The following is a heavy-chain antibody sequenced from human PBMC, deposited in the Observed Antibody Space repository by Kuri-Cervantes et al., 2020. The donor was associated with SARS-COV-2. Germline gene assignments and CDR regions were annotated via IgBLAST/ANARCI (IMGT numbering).Heavy chain of an antibody. CDR1: GYTFTGYY. D-gene: IGHD3-3*01. CDR3: ARGRQVRLRFLEWLFEWFDP. J-gene: IGHJ5*02. Sequence: ASVKVSCKASGYTFTGYYMHWVRQAPGQGLEWMGWINPNSGGTNYAQKFQGRATMTRDTSISTAYMELSRLRSDDTAVYYCARGRQVRLRFLEWLFEWFDPWGQGTLVTVSS. V-gene: IGHV1-2*02. CDR2: INPNSGGT.